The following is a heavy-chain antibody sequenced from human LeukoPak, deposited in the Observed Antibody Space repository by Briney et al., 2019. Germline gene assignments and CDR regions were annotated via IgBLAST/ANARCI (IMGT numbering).Heavy chain of an antibody. CDR2: ISYDGSNK. CDR1: GFTFSSYA. J-gene: IGHJ4*02. Sequence: GGSLRLSCAASGFTFSSYAMHWVRQAPGKGLEWVAVISYDGSNKYYADSVKGRFTISRDNSKNTLYLQMNSLRAEDTAVYYCARGSGILRYFDWVLDYWGQGTLVTVSS. CDR3: ARGSGILRYFDWVLDY. D-gene: IGHD3-9*01. V-gene: IGHV3-30-3*01.